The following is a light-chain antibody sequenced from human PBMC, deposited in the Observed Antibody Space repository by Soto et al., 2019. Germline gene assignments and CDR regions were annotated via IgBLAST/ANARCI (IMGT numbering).Light chain of an antibody. Sequence: EIGSTQSPDALPLSPGERATLSCRASQSINNYLAWYQQKPGQAPRLLIYDASNRATGIPARFSGSGSGTDFTLTISSLEPEDFAVYYCQQRFNWQVTFGQGTRLEIK. J-gene: IGKJ5*01. CDR1: QSINNY. CDR3: QQRFNWQVT. V-gene: IGKV3-11*01. CDR2: DAS.